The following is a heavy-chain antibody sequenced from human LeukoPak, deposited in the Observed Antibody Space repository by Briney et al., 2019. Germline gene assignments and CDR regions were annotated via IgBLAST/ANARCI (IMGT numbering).Heavy chain of an antibody. D-gene: IGHD3-22*01. V-gene: IGHV3-23*01. CDR2: ISDSGGST. CDR3: ARDRPAIYYDSSGSLDY. J-gene: IGHJ4*02. Sequence: GGSLRLSCAASGFTFSSYAMSWVRQAPGKGLEWVSAISDSGGSTYYADSVKGRFTISRDNSKNTLYLQMNSLRAEDTAVYYCARDRPAIYYDSSGSLDYWGRGTLVTVSS. CDR1: GFTFSSYA.